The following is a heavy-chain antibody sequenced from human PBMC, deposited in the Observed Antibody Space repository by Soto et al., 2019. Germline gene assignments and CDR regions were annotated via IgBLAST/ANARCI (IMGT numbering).Heavy chain of an antibody. CDR1: GGSISSGDYY. CDR2: IYYSGST. V-gene: IGHV4-30-4*01. J-gene: IGHJ6*02. CDR3: ARDNILGILYGGMDV. Sequence: SLSLTCTVSGGSISSGDYYWSWIRQPPGKGLEWIGYIYYSGSTYYNPSLKSRVTISVDTSKNQFSLKLSSVTAADTAVYYCARDNILGILYGGMDVWGQGTTVTVSS. D-gene: IGHD3-3*01.